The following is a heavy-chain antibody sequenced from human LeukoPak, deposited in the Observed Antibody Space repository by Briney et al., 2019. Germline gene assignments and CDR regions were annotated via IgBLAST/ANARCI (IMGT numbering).Heavy chain of an antibody. CDR1: RFTLSSYV. V-gene: IGHV3-15*01. Sequence: GGSLRLFCAAARFTLSSYVMMWVRQAPGKGLEWGGRIKSKTDGVTTDYAAPVKGRLTISRDDSKNTLFLQMNSLKTEDTAVCHFYTHFPYLFRARGTLVTVSS. CDR2: IKSKTDGVTT. D-gene: IGHD2-21*01. J-gene: IGHJ4*02. CDR3: YTHFPYLF.